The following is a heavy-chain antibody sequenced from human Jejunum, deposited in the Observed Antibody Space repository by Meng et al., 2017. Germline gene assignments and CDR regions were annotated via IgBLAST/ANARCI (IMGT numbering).Heavy chain of an antibody. CDR3: ARELISYAFDY. V-gene: IGHV1-2*06. Sequence: QLHRVQLWVEVKKPGDSVKVPCKASGSTFHYYYLYWVRQAPGQGLEWMGRINTRTGGTIYTQKFYGRVTMTRDTSISTAYMELSRLRSDDTAVYYCARELISYAFDYWGQGSLVTVSS. J-gene: IGHJ4*02. CDR1: GSTFHYYY. CDR2: INTRTGGT. D-gene: IGHD1-26*01.